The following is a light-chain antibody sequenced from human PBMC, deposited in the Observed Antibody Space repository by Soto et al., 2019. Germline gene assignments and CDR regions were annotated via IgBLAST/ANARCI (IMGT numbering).Light chain of an antibody. CDR3: QQYGSSSWT. Sequence: EIVLTQSPGTLSLSPGERATLSCRASQSVRSSYLAWYQHKPGQAPRLLIYGASSRATGIPDRFSGSGSGTEFTLTISRLEPEDFAVYYCQQYGSSSWTVGQGTNV. CDR1: QSVRSSY. V-gene: IGKV3-20*01. J-gene: IGKJ1*01. CDR2: GAS.